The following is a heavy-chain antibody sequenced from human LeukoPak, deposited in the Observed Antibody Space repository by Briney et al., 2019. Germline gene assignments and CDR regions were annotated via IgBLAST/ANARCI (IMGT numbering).Heavy chain of an antibody. V-gene: IGHV3-30*18. CDR3: AKVSGFKITFGGVID. Sequence: GGSLRLSCAASGFTFSNYGMHWVRQAPGKGRSWVAVTSYDGSNKYYAESVKGRFTISRDNSKNTLYLQMNSLRAEDTAVFYCAKVSGFKITFGGVIDWGQGTPVTVSS. J-gene: IGHJ4*02. CDR1: GFTFSNYG. D-gene: IGHD3-16*02. CDR2: TSYDGSNK.